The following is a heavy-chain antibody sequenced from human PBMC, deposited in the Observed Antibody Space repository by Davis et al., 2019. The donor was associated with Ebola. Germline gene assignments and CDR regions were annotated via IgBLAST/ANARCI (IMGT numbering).Heavy chain of an antibody. Sequence: SETLSLTCAVSGGAISSDGYSWSWIRQHPGKGLEWIGYIYNSGSTYYNPSLKSRVTISIDTSKNQFSLKLSSVPAADTAVYYCARDGEVGYNWFDPWGQGTLVTVSS. CDR3: ARDGEVGYNWFDP. V-gene: IGHV4-31*11. D-gene: IGHD3-16*01. J-gene: IGHJ5*02. CDR1: GGAISSDGYS. CDR2: IYNSGST.